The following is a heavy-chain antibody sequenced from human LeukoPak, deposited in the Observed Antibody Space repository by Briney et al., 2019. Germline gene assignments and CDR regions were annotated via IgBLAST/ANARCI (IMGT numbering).Heavy chain of an antibody. D-gene: IGHD2-15*01. CDR1: GGTFSSYA. V-gene: IGHV1-69*05. J-gene: IGHJ4*02. CDR2: IIPIFGTA. Sequence: SVKVSCKASGGTFSSYAISWVRQAPGQGLEWMGRIIPIFGTANYAQKFQGRVTITTDESTSTAYMELSSLRSEDTAVYYCARGGSSDVTLGDNFDYWGQGTLVTVSS. CDR3: ARGGSSDVTLGDNFDY.